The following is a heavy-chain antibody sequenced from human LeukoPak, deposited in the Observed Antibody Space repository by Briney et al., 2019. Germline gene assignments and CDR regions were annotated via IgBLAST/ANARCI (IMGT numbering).Heavy chain of an antibody. Sequence: GYLILSCGAAGFTFYDHGMSWVRQAPGEGVEGVSANIGSGGSTYYADSVKGRFTISRDNSKNTLYLQMNSLRAEDTAVYYCAKDQGVAGSIAVAGSDYWGQGTLVTVSS. CDR1: GFTFYDHG. D-gene: IGHD6-19*01. CDR3: AKDQGVAGSIAVAGSDY. J-gene: IGHJ4*02. CDR2: NIGSGGST. V-gene: IGHV3-23*01.